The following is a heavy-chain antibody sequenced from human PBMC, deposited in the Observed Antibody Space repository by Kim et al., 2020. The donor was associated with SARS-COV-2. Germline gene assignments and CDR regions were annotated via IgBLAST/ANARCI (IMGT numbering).Heavy chain of an antibody. D-gene: IGHD6-19*01. CDR2: IDPSDSYT. CDR3: ARHPLPLGGSGWDTNDAFDI. J-gene: IGHJ3*02. CDR1: GYSFTSYW. Sequence: GESLKISCKGSGYSFTSYWISWVRQMPGKGLEWMGRIDPSDSYTNYSPSFQGHVTISADKSISTAYLQWSSLKASDTAMYYCARHPLPLGGSGWDTNDAFDIWGQGTMVTVSS. V-gene: IGHV5-10-1*01.